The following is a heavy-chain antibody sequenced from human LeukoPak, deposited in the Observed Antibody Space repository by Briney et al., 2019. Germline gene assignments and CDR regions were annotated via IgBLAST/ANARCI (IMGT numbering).Heavy chain of an antibody. CDR3: VRDRGTYRPIDY. CDR1: AFSLSAYN. J-gene: IGHJ4*02. D-gene: IGHD1-26*01. CDR2: ISYTGTYI. V-gene: IGHV3-21*04. Sequence: PGGSLRLSCAASAFSLSAYNMNWVRQAPGKGLEWVSSISYTGTYIYYADSVKGRFTVPRDNAQNSLYLQMNSLRAEDTAIYYCVRDRGTYRPIDYWGQGTLVTVSS.